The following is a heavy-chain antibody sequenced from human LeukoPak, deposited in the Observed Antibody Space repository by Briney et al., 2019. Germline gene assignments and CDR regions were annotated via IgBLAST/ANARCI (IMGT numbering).Heavy chain of an antibody. J-gene: IGHJ3*02. CDR3: AKDMQWLVGVDAFDI. V-gene: IGHV3-9*01. CDR1: GFTFDDYA. CDR2: ISWNSGSI. Sequence: GGSLRLSCAASGFTFDDYAMHWVRQAPGKGLEWVSGISWNSGSIGYADSVKGRFTISRDNAKNSLYLQMNSLRAEDTALYYCAKDMQWLVGVDAFDIWGQGTMVTVSS. D-gene: IGHD6-19*01.